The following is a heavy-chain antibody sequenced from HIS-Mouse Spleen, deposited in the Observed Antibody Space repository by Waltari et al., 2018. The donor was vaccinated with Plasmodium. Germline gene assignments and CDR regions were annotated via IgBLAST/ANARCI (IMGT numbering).Heavy chain of an antibody. D-gene: IGHD1-1*01. CDR2: ISSSSSYI. J-gene: IGHJ4*02. CDR3: ARDRGTRYFDY. CDR1: GFTFSSYS. V-gene: IGHV3-21*01. Sequence: EVQLVESGGGLVKPGGSLRLSCAASGFTFSSYSMNWVRQAPGKGLEWVSSISSSSSYIYYADSVKGRFTISRDNAKNSLYLQMNSLGAEDTAVYYCARDRGTRYFDYWGQGTLVTVSS.